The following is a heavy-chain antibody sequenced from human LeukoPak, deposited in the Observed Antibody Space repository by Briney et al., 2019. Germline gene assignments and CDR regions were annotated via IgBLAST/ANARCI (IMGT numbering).Heavy chain of an antibody. Sequence: GGSLRLSCAASGFTFRSYWMHWVRQAPGKGLVWFSRINTEGTSTTYADFVKGRFTISRDNAKNTLYLQMDSLRAEDTAVYYCASLYDFWSGYYRVDAFDIWGQGTMVTVSS. CDR1: GFTFRSYW. CDR3: ASLYDFWSGYYRVDAFDI. J-gene: IGHJ3*02. CDR2: INTEGTST. D-gene: IGHD3-3*01. V-gene: IGHV3-74*01.